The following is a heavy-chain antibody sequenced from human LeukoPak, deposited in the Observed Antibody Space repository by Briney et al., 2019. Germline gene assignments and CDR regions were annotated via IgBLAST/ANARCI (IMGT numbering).Heavy chain of an antibody. J-gene: IGHJ4*02. V-gene: IGHV4-59*08. CDR2: IYYSGST. D-gene: IGHD6-19*01. Sequence: SETLSLTCTVSGGSISSYYWSWIRQPPGKGLEWIGYIYYSGSTNYNPSLKSRVTISVDTSKNQFPLKLSSVTAADTAVYYCARHGVAGRTFDYWGQGTLVTVSS. CDR1: GGSISSYY. CDR3: ARHGVAGRTFDY.